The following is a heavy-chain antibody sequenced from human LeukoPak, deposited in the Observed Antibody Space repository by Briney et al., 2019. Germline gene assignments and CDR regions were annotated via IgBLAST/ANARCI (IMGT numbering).Heavy chain of an antibody. CDR3: ARGTVVAATPVDY. Sequence: GASVNVSCKASGYIFTSYQISWVRQAPGQGLEWMGWISAYNGNTNYAQKLQGRATMTTDTSTSTSYMELRSLRSDDTAVYYCARGTVVAATPVDYWGQGTLVTVSS. J-gene: IGHJ4*02. CDR1: GYIFTSYQ. D-gene: IGHD2-15*01. V-gene: IGHV1-18*01. CDR2: ISAYNGNT.